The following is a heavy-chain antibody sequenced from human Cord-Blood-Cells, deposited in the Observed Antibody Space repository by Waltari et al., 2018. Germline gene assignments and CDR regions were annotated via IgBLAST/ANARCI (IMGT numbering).Heavy chain of an antibody. D-gene: IGHD7-27*01. Sequence: VQLVESGGGVVQLGRSLRLSCSASGFSFSSYGMHWVRQAPGKEREWEEVISYDGSNKYYADSVKGRFTISRDNSKNTLYLQMNSLRAEDTAVYYCAKDKLGSDAFDIWGQGTMVTVSS. CDR2: ISYDGSNK. V-gene: IGHV3-30*18. J-gene: IGHJ3*02. CDR1: GFSFSSYG. CDR3: AKDKLGSDAFDI.